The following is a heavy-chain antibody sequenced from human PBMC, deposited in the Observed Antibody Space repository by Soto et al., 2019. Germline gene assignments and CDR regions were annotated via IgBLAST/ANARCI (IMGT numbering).Heavy chain of an antibody. CDR2: IIPIFGTA. V-gene: IGHV1-69*13. CDR3: AREGIGVGATPDY. J-gene: IGHJ4*02. Sequence: SVKVSCKASGGTFSSYAISWVRQAPGQGLEWMGGIIPIFGTANYAQKFQGRVTITADESTSTAYMELSSLRSEDTAVYYCAREGIGVGATPDYWGQGTLVTVSS. CDR1: GGTFSSYA. D-gene: IGHD1-26*01.